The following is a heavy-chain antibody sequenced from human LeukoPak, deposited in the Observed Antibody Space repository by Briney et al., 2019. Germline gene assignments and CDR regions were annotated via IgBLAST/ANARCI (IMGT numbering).Heavy chain of an antibody. CDR3: ARGDPGGYCSSTSCYGAIDGFDY. D-gene: IGHD2-2*01. CDR2: INPNSGGT. Sequence: ASVKVSCKASGYTFTGYYMHWVRQAPGQGLEWMGWINPNSGGTNKAQKIQGRVTMTRDTSISTAYMELSRLRSDDTAVYYCARGDPGGYCSSTSCYGAIDGFDYWGQGTLVTVSS. V-gene: IGHV1-2*02. CDR1: GYTFTGYY. J-gene: IGHJ4*02.